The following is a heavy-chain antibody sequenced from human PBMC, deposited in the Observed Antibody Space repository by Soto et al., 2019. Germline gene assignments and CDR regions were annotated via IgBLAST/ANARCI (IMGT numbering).Heavy chain of an antibody. CDR3: ATTISGVVSLSY. V-gene: IGHV5-51*01. J-gene: IGHJ4*02. CDR1: GYSFTNYW. Sequence: GESLKISCKGSGYSFTNYWIGWARQMPGKGLEWIGVIHPGDSDSRYRPSFQGQVTMSADKSISTAYLQWGSLKASDSATYYCATTISGVVSLSYWGQGTQVTVSS. D-gene: IGHD3-3*01. CDR2: IHPGDSDS.